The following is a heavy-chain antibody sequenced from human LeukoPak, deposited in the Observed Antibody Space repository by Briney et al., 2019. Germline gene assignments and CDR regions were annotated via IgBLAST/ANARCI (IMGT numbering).Heavy chain of an antibody. D-gene: IGHD2-8*01. J-gene: IGHJ4*02. CDR1: GFTFSSYS. V-gene: IGHV3-21*01. Sequence: GGSLRLSCAASGFTFSSYSMNWIRQAPGKGLEWVSSISSSTSYIYYADSVKGRFTISKDNAKNSLYLQMNSLRAEDTAVYYCAKDLYPLDYYFDYWGQGTLVTVSS. CDR3: AKDLYPLDYYFDY. CDR2: ISSSTSYI.